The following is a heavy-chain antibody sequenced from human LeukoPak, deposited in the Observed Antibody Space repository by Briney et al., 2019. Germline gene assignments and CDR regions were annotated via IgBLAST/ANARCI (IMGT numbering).Heavy chain of an antibody. V-gene: IGHV1-24*01. Sequence: ASVKVSCKVSGYTLTELSIHWVRQAPGKGLEWMGGFDPEDGETIYAQKFQGRVTMTEDTSTDTAYMELSSLRSEDTAVYYCATELDIVVVPAAMRRYAFDIWGQGTMVTVSS. CDR3: ATELDIVVVPAAMRRYAFDI. CDR2: FDPEDGET. CDR1: GYTLTELS. D-gene: IGHD2-2*03. J-gene: IGHJ3*02.